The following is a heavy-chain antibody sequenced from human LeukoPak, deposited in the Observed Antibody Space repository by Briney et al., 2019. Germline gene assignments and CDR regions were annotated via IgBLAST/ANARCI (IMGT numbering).Heavy chain of an antibody. J-gene: IGHJ4*02. D-gene: IGHD5-24*01. CDR1: GGTFSSYA. CDR3: ARDGVMATIGYYFDY. CDR2: IIPIFGTA. V-gene: IGHV1-69*13. Sequence: ASVTVSCKASGGTFSSYAISWVRQAPGQGLEWMGGIIPIFGTANYAQKFQGRVTITADESTSTAYMELSSLRSEDTAVYYCARDGVMATIGYYFDYWGQGTPVTVSS.